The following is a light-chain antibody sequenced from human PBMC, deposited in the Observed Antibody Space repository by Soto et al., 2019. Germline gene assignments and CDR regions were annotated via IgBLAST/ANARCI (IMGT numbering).Light chain of an antibody. CDR1: SSNIENNY. Sequence: QSVLTQPPSVSAAPGQTVTISCSGSSSNIENNYVSWYQQLPGTAPKLLIYENNKRPSGIPDRFSGSKSGTSGTLGIAGLQTGDEADYYCGTWDSSLSAGVFGGGTKLTVL. CDR2: ENN. CDR3: GTWDSSLSAGV. J-gene: IGLJ3*02. V-gene: IGLV1-51*02.